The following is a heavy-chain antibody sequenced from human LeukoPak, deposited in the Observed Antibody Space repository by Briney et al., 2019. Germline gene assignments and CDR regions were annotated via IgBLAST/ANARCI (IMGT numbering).Heavy chain of an antibody. Sequence: GASVKVSCKASGYTFTSYDINWVRQATGQGLEWMGCMNPNSGNTGYAQKFQGRVTMTRNTSISTAYMELSSLRSEDTAVYYCARADYYDSTGAPPFDYWGQGTLVTVSS. D-gene: IGHD3-22*01. CDR2: MNPNSGNT. CDR3: ARADYYDSTGAPPFDY. CDR1: GYTFTSYD. J-gene: IGHJ4*02. V-gene: IGHV1-8*01.